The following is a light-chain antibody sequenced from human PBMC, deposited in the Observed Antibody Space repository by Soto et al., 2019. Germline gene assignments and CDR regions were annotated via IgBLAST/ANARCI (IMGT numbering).Light chain of an antibody. CDR1: QSVSSS. V-gene: IGKV3-11*01. J-gene: IGKJ2*01. CDR3: LQRSNWPYT. Sequence: EIVLTQSPATLSLSPGERATLSCRASQSVSSSLAWYQHKPGQAPRLLIHDASNRATGIPARFSGSGSGTDFTLTISSLEPEDFAVYYCLQRSNWPYTFGQGTKLEIK. CDR2: DAS.